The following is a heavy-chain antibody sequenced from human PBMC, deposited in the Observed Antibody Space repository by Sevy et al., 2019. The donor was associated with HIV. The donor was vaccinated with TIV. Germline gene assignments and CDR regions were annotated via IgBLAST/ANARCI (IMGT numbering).Heavy chain of an antibody. CDR2: ISGSGGST. V-gene: IGHV3-23*01. Sequence: GGSLRLSCAASGFTFSSYAMSWVRQAPGKGLESVSVISGSGGSTYYADSVKGRFTISRDNSKNTLYLQMNSLRAEDTAVYYCATLETYYYGSGRYYWGQGTLVTVSS. D-gene: IGHD3-10*01. CDR3: ATLETYYYGSGRYY. J-gene: IGHJ4*02. CDR1: GFTFSSYA.